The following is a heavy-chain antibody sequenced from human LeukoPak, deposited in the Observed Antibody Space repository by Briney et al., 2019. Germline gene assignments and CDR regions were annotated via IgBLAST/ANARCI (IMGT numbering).Heavy chain of an antibody. D-gene: IGHD3-10*01. CDR1: GYSFTRYW. CDR3: ARHVYYYGSGSYFLVYYYGMDV. V-gene: IGHV5-10-1*01. Sequence: GGALQISCKGSGYSFTRYWISWVRRMPGKGLEWMGRIDPSDSYTNYSPSFQGHVTISADKSISTAYLQWSSLKASDTAMYYCARHVYYYGSGSYFLVYYYGMDVWGKGTTVTVSS. CDR2: IDPSDSYT. J-gene: IGHJ6*04.